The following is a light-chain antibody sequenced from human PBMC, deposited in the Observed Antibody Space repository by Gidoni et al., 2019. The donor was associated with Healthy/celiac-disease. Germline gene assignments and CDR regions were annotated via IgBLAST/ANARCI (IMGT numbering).Light chain of an antibody. CDR3: QQYDNPALT. CDR1: HDINNY. V-gene: IGKV1-33*01. Sequence: IQMTPSPSSLSASVGDRLTITCQASHDINNYLNWYQQKPGQAPKLLIYDASNLETGVPSRFSGSGSGTDFTFNISSLQPEDIATYYCQQYDNPALTFGGGTKVEIK. CDR2: DAS. J-gene: IGKJ4*01.